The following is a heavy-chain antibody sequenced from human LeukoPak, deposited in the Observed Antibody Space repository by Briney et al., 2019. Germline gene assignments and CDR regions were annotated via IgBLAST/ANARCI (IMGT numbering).Heavy chain of an antibody. CDR3: AKDSSSWYYFDY. D-gene: IGHD6-13*01. J-gene: IGHJ4*02. V-gene: IGHV3-30*02. CDR2: IRYDGSNK. Sequence: GGSLRLSCAASGFTFSSYGMHWVRQAPGKGLEWVAFIRYDGSNKYCADSVKGRFTISRDNSKNTLYLQMNSLRAEDTAVYYCAKDSSSWYYFDYWGQGTLVTVSS. CDR1: GFTFSSYG.